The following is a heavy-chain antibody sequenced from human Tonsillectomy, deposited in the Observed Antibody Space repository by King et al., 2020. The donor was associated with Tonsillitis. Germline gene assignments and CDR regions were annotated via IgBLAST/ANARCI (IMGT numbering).Heavy chain of an antibody. CDR1: GFTFSSFS. D-gene: IGHD3-9*01. J-gene: IGHJ4*02. V-gene: IGHV3-21*01. Sequence: VQLVESGGGLVKPGGSLRLSCVASGFTFSSFSMNWVRQAPGKGLEWVSSISSSSSYIYYVDSVKGRFTISRDNAKNSLYLQMNSLRADDTAVYYCARDTYYDILTGNDYWGQGTLVTVSS. CDR3: ARDTYYDILTGNDY. CDR2: ISSSSSYI.